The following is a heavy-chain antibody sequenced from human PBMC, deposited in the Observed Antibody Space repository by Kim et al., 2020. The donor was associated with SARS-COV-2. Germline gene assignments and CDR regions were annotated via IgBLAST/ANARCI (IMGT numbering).Heavy chain of an antibody. Sequence: GGSLRLSCAASGFTFSSYEMNWVRQAPGKGLEWVSYISSSGSTVYYADSVKGRFTISRDNAKNSLYLKMNSLRAEDTAVYYCAGDQWLGLRVRGGYYGMDVWGQGTTVTVSS. CDR3: AGDQWLGLRVRGGYYGMDV. CDR1: GFTFSSYE. V-gene: IGHV3-48*03. CDR2: ISSSGSTV. D-gene: IGHD6-19*01. J-gene: IGHJ6*02.